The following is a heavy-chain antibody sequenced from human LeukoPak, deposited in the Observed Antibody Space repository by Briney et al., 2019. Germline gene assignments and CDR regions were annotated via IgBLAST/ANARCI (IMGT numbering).Heavy chain of an antibody. Sequence: WASVKVSCKASGYTFTSYYMHWVRQAPGQGLEWMGIINPSGGSTSYAQKFQGRVTMTRDTSTSTVYMKLSSLRSEDTAVYYCASNSAYYYYGMDVWGQGTTVTVSS. J-gene: IGHJ6*02. CDR1: GYTFTSYY. V-gene: IGHV1-46*01. D-gene: IGHD2-21*01. CDR2: INPSGGST. CDR3: ASNSAYYYYGMDV.